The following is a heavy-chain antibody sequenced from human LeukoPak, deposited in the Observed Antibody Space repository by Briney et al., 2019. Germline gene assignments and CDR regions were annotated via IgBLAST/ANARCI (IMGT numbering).Heavy chain of an antibody. CDR3: ARDSSSWSLTFDS. CDR2: ISRSGCNI. CDR1: GFIFRCYE. J-gene: IGHJ4*02. Sequence: GWCVRLSCASCGFIFRCYEMNGVRPARSRGRAGVSDISRSGCNIYYADSVRGRFTNYIDNAKNSLYLPVNGLSGEDTAVYYCARDSSSWSLTFDSWGQGTLVTVSS. V-gene: IGHV3-48*03. D-gene: IGHD6-13*01.